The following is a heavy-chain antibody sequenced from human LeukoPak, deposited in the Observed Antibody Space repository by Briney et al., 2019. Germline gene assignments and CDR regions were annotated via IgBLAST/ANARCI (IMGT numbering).Heavy chain of an antibody. CDR3: ARAFYSNSWYHKEDFFDY. Sequence: PSETLSLTCAVSGGSISSSNWWSWVRQPPGKGLEWIGEIYHSGSTNYNPSLKSRVTISVDKSKNQFSLKLSSVTAADTAVYYCARAFYSNSWYHKEDFFDYWGQGTPVTVSS. D-gene: IGHD6-13*01. J-gene: IGHJ4*02. CDR1: GGSISSSNW. V-gene: IGHV4-4*02. CDR2: IYHSGST.